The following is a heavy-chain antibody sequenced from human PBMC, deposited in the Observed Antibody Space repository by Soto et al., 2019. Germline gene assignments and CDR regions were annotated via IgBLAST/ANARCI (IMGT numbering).Heavy chain of an antibody. Sequence: QVQLVQSGAEVKKTGASVKVSCKASGYTFITYAIHWVRQAPGQRLEWMGWINGGNGNTKYSKKFQGRVTITRDTSASTAYMERSSLRSEDTAVYYCARDNGSGSYYPFDYWGQGTLVTVSS. CDR1: GYTFITYA. CDR3: ARDNGSGSYYPFDY. D-gene: IGHD3-10*01. J-gene: IGHJ4*02. CDR2: INGGNGNT. V-gene: IGHV1-3*01.